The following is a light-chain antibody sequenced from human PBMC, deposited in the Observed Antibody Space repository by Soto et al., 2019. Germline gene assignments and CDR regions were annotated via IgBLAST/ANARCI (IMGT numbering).Light chain of an antibody. CDR1: QSVSSSY. J-gene: IGKJ2*01. CDR2: GAS. Sequence: EIVLTQSPGTLSLSPGERATLSCRASQSVSSSYLAWYQQKPGQAPRLLIYGASSRATGIPDRFSGSGSGTDFTLTFSRLESEDFAVYYCQQYGSPPYTFGQGTKLEIK. CDR3: QQYGSPPYT. V-gene: IGKV3-20*01.